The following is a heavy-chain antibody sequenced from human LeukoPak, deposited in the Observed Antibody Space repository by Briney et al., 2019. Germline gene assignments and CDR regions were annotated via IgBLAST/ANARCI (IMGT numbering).Heavy chain of an antibody. CDR2: ISPNSGGT. V-gene: IGHV1-2*02. Sequence: ASVKVSFKASGYTFTGYYMHWVRQAPGQGLEWMGWISPNSGGTNYAQNFQGRVTITRDTSISTAYMELSRLRSDDTAVYYCAREYYDSSGYYSYYFDYWGQGTLVTVSS. CDR3: AREYYDSSGYYSYYFDY. CDR1: GYTFTGYY. J-gene: IGHJ4*02. D-gene: IGHD3-22*01.